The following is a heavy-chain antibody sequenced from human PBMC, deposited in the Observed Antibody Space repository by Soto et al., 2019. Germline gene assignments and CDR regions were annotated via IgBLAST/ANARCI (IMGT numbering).Heavy chain of an antibody. CDR1: GFSLSTSGVG. J-gene: IGHJ6*02. CDR3: ARQAPLGLRNYGMDV. V-gene: IGHV2-5*02. Sequence: QITLKESGPTLVKPTQTLTLTCTFSGFSLSTSGVGVGWIRQPPGKALEWLALIYWDDDKRYSPSLKSRLTITKATSKTQVVLTMTNMDPVDTATYYCARQAPLGLRNYGMDVWGQGTTVTVSS. CDR2: IYWDDDK. D-gene: IGHD2-21*02.